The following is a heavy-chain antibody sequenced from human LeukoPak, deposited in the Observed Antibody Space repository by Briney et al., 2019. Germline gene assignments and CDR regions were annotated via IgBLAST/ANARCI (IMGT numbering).Heavy chain of an antibody. V-gene: IGHV4-4*07. D-gene: IGHD3-22*01. CDR3: AREYDSSGYYPVHDY. CDR1: GGSISSYY. Sequence: PSETLSLTCTVSGGSISSYYWSWIRQPAGKGLEWIGRIYTSGGTNYNPSLKSRVTMSVDTSKNQFSLKLSSVTAADTAVYYCAREYDSSGYYPVHDYWGQGTLVTVSS. CDR2: IYTSGGT. J-gene: IGHJ4*02.